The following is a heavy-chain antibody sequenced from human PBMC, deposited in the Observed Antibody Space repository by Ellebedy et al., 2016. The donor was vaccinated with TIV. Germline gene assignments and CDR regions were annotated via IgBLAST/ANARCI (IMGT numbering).Heavy chain of an antibody. V-gene: IGHV3-30*18. CDR1: GFIFSDYG. CDR3: AKLAGISSWYAEY. D-gene: IGHD6-13*01. Sequence: PGGSLRLSCAASGFIFSDYGMHWVRQAPGKGLEWVALISYDGSNEHYADSVRGRFTISRDNSKNTLYPQMNSLRADDTAIYYCAKLAGISSWYAEYWGQGTLVTVSS. J-gene: IGHJ4*02. CDR2: ISYDGSNE.